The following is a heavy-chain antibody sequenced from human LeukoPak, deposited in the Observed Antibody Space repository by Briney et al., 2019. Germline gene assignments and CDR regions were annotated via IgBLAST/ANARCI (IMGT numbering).Heavy chain of an antibody. V-gene: IGHV3-48*02. CDR2: ISSNSFTSGSTTI. J-gene: IGHJ3*02. Sequence: GGSLRLSCAASGFTFSSYNMNWVRQAPGKGLEWVSYISSNSFTSGSTTIYYADSVKGRFTISRDNAKNSLYLQMNSLRDEDTAVYYCAKAKEYYDFSGAFDIRGQGTMVTVSS. D-gene: IGHD3-3*01. CDR3: AKAKEYYDFSGAFDI. CDR1: GFTFSSYN.